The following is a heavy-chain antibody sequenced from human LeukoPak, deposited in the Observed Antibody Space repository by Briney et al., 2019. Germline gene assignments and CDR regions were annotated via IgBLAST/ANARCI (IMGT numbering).Heavy chain of an antibody. D-gene: IGHD3-10*01. V-gene: IGHV4-34*01. J-gene: IGHJ6*02. Sequence: SETLSLTCAVYGGSFSGYYWSWIRQPPGKGLEWIGEINHSGSTNYNPSLKSRVTISVDTSKNQFSLKLSSVTAADTAVYYCARRSHYYGSGSYYNRYYYGMDVWGPGTTVTVSS. CDR2: INHSGST. CDR3: ARRSHYYGSGSYYNRYYYGMDV. CDR1: GGSFSGYY.